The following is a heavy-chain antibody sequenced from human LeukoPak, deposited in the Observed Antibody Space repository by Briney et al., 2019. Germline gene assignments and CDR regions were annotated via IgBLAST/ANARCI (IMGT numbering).Heavy chain of an antibody. D-gene: IGHD3-3*01. CDR3: AKGPKYYDFWSGYYPDY. V-gene: IGHV3-30*02. J-gene: IGHJ4*02. CDR1: GFTFSSYG. CDR2: IRYDGSNK. Sequence: PGGSLRLSCAASGFTFSSYGMHWVRQAPGKGLEWVAFIRYDGSNKYYADSVKGRFTISRDNSKNTLYLQMNSLRAEDTAVYYCAKGPKYYDFWSGYYPDYWGQGTLVTVSS.